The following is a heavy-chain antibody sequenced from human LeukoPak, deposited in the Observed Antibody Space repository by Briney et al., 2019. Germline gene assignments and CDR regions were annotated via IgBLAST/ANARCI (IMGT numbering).Heavy chain of an antibody. CDR1: GFTFSTYA. CDR2: ISDTGSST. Sequence: GGSLRLSCAASGFTFSTYAMNWVRQAPGKGLEWVSAISDTGSSTYYAESVKGRFTISRDNSKNTLYLQMNSLRAEDTAIYYCAKEQGFDPWGQGTLVTVSP. CDR3: AKEQGFDP. V-gene: IGHV3-23*01. J-gene: IGHJ5*02.